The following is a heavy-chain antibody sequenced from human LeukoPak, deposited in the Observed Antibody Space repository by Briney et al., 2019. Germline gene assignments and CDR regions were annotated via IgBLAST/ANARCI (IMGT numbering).Heavy chain of an antibody. CDR2: IKEDGTEK. CDR1: GFNISDFW. V-gene: IGHV3-7*01. Sequence: GGSLRLSCAASGFNISDFWMTWVRQAPGKGLEWVAHIKEDGTEKHLVDSVKGRFTISRDNSKNTLYLQMNSLRAEDTAVYYCARVGGYYGSGGHYGMDVWGQGTTVTVSS. CDR3: ARVGGYYGSGGHYGMDV. D-gene: IGHD3-10*01. J-gene: IGHJ6*02.